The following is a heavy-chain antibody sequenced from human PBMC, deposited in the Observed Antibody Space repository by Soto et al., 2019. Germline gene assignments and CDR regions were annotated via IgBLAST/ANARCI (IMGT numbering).Heavy chain of an antibody. CDR1: GFTFSNAW. Sequence: EVQVVESGGGLGEPGGSLRLSCAASGFTFSNAWFNWVRQAPGKGLEWVGVIKSKTAGGTTDYAAPVKGRFTISRDDSENTLYLQMNSLKTDDTAVYYCTAGYSTSWYAWGQGTLVTVSS. CDR2: IKSKTAGGTT. CDR3: TAGYSTSWYA. V-gene: IGHV3-15*01. J-gene: IGHJ5*02. D-gene: IGHD6-13*01.